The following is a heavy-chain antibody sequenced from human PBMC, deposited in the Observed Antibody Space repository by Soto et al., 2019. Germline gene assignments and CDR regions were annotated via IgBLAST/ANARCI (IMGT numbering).Heavy chain of an antibody. CDR1: GGSFSGYY. D-gene: IGHD3-22*01. J-gene: IGHJ3*02. CDR2: INHSGST. V-gene: IGHV4-34*01. CDR3: ARGGKPYDKRAFDI. Sequence: SATLSLTCAVYGGSFSGYYWSWIRQPPGKGLEWIGEINHSGSTNYNPSLKSRVTISVDTSKNQFSLKLSSVTAADTAVYYCARGGKPYDKRAFDIWGQGTMVTVSS.